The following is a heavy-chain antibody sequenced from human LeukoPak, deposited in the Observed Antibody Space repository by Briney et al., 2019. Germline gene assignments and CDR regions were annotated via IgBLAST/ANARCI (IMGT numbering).Heavy chain of an antibody. J-gene: IGHJ4*01. V-gene: IGHV3-64D*09. CDR1: GFTFSSFA. CDR3: VKDLRSDFMGVLSRYLSY. Sequence: GGSLRLSCSASGFTFSSFAMHWVRQAPGKGLEYVAAISRNGGSTYYADSVKGRFTISRDNSKSTLYLQMSSLRAEDTAVYLCVKDLRSDFMGVLSRYLSYWGQEPWSPSPQ. D-gene: IGHD2/OR15-2a*01. CDR2: ISRNGGST.